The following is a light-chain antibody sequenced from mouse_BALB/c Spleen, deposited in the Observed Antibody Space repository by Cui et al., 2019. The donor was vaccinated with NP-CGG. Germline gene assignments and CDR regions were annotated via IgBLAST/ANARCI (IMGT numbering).Light chain of an antibody. Sequence: QAVVTQESALTTSPGETVTLTCRSSTGAVTTSNHANWVQEKPDHLFTGLIGGTHNRAPGVPARFSGSLIGDKAALTITGAQTEDEAIYFCALWYSNHWVFGGGTKLTVL. CDR3: ALWYSNHWV. CDR1: TGAVTTSNH. V-gene: IGLV1*01. CDR2: GTH. J-gene: IGLJ1*01.